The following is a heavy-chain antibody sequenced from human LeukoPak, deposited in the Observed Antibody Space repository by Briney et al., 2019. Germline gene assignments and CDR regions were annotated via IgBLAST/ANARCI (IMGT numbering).Heavy chain of an antibody. CDR3: ARGLVGASTVFARHYFYMDV. Sequence: GGSLRLSCAASEFTSSNYGMHWVRQAPGKGLDWVAFLRHDGNDKAYVDSVKGRFTISRDNSNNMLFLQMNSLRNEDTAVYFCARGLVGASTVFARHYFYMDVWGKGTTVTVSS. D-gene: IGHD1-26*01. CDR1: EFTSSNYG. CDR2: LRHDGNDK. J-gene: IGHJ6*03. V-gene: IGHV3-30*02.